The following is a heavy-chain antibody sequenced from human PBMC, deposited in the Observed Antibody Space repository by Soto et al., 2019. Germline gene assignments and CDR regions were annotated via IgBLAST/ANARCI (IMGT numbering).Heavy chain of an antibody. Sequence: EVQLAASGGGLVQPGGSLRLSCTASGVIFSRYNMNWLRQAPGKGLDWVSNINNQRSSIYYADSVKGRFTLSSDNARNSVYLQMNSLRDDDTAVYYCTTGAFYSDYYGQGTLVTVAS. J-gene: IGHJ4*02. CDR2: INNQRSSI. CDR1: GVIFSRYN. V-gene: IGHV3-48*02. CDR3: TTGAFYSDY.